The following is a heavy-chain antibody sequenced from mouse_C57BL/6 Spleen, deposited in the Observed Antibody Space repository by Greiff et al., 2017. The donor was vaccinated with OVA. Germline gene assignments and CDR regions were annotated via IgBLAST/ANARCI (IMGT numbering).Heavy chain of an antibody. CDR2: IYPGSGST. V-gene: IGHV1-55*01. Sequence: QVQLQQPGAELVKPGASVKMSCKASGYTFTSYWITWVKQRPGQGLEWIGDIYPGSGSTNYNEKFKSKATLTVYTSSSTAYMQLSSLTSEDSAVYYCARGPYSNPFGCWGQGTTLTVSS. CDR3: ARGPYSNPFGC. CDR1: GYTFTSYW. J-gene: IGHJ2*01. D-gene: IGHD2-5*01.